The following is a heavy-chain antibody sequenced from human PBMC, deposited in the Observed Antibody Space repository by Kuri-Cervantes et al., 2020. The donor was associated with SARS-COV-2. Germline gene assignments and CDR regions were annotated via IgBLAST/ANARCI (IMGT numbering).Heavy chain of an antibody. D-gene: IGHD6-13*01. CDR2: IYHSGST. CDR3: ARVDSSLTIDY. CDR1: GGSISSGGYS. Sequence: SCAVSGGSISSGGYSWSWIRQPPGKGLEWIGYIYHSGSTYFNPSLKSRVTLSADRSKNQFSLNLTSVTAADTAVYYCARVDSSLTIDYWGQGTPVTVSS. V-gene: IGHV4-30-2*01. J-gene: IGHJ4*02.